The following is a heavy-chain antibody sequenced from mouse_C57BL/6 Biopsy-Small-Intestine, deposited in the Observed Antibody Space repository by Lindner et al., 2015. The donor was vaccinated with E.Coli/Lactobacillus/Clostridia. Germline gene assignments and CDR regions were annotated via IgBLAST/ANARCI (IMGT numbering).Heavy chain of an antibody. J-gene: IGHJ3*01. V-gene: IGHV1-82*01. D-gene: IGHD2-3*01. CDR2: IYPGDGDT. CDR1: GYAFSSSW. Sequence: VQLQESGPELVKPGASVKLSCKASGYAFSSSWMNWVKQRPGKGLEWIGRIYPGDGDTDHNGKFKGKATLTADKSSSTAYMQLSSLTSEDSAAYFCADGYYGGFPYWGQGTLVTVSA. CDR3: ADGYYGGFPY.